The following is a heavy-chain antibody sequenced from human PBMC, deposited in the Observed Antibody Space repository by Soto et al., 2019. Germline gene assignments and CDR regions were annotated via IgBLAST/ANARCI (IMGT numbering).Heavy chain of an antibody. CDR1: GFSLNNDEVG. J-gene: IGHJ4*01. V-gene: IGHV2-26*01. CDR3: ARIRDGFDF. CDR2: IYSGDEQ. Sequence: QVTLKESGPVVVRPTETVTLTCTVSGFSLNNDEVGVTWVRQPPGGALEWLAHIYSGDEQSFSTSMKIRLAISRETSRSQVILTITDVDHVDTETYYYARIRDGFDFWGPGTIVTDSS.